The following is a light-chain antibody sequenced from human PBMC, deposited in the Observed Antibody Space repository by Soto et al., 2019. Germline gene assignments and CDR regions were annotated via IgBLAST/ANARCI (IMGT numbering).Light chain of an antibody. CDR2: AAI. CDR3: QQYGSSPYT. V-gene: IGKV3-20*01. CDR1: QSVRDSF. Sequence: EIVLTQSPDTLSLSPGERATLSCRASQSVRDSFLAWYQQKPGQSPRLLIYAAISRATGIPERFSGSGSETDFTLTIYRLEPEDFVVYYCQQYGSSPYTFGQGTKLEIK. J-gene: IGKJ2*01.